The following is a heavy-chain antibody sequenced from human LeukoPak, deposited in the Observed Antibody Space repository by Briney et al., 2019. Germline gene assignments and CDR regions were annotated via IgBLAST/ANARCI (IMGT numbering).Heavy chain of an antibody. D-gene: IGHD1-14*01. CDR3: ARDGNHDL. J-gene: IGHJ2*01. Sequence: PGGSLRLPCGVSGFTFRSYSMNWARQSPGKGLEWVSYISSSSSTISYADSVNGRFTISRDNAKNSLYLQMNSLRDEDTAVYYCARDGNHDLWGRGPLVTVSS. V-gene: IGHV3-48*02. CDR2: ISSSSSTI. CDR1: GFTFRSYS.